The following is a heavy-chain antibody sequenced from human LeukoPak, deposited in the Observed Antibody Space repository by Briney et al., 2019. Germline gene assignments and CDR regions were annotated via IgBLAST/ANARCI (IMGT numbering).Heavy chain of an antibody. CDR3: ARGSSSWYHNWFDP. V-gene: IGHV4-4*07. CDR1: GGSISSYY. D-gene: IGHD6-13*01. J-gene: IGHJ5*02. Sequence: SETLSLTCTVSGGSISSYYWSWIRQPAGKGLEWIGRIYTSGSTNYNPSLESRVTISVDTSKSQFSLKVTSVTAADTAVYYCARGSSSWYHNWFDPWGQGTLVTVSS. CDR2: IYTSGST.